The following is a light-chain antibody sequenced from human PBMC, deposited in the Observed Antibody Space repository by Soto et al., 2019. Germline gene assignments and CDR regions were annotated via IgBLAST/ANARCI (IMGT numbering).Light chain of an antibody. J-gene: IGKJ4*01. V-gene: IGKV3-11*01. CDR2: DAS. Sequence: EIVLTQSPATLSLSPGERATLYCRASQSVSSNFAWYQQKPGQAPRLLIYDASNRATGIPARFSGSGSGTDFTLTISSLEPEDFAVYYCQQRSNWPPSFGGGAKVDIK. CDR3: QQRSNWPPS. CDR1: QSVSSN.